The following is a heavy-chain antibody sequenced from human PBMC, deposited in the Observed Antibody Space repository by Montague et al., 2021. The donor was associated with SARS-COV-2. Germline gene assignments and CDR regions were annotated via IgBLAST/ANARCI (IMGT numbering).Heavy chain of an antibody. J-gene: IGHJ4*02. CDR2: TYYSGST. Sequence: SETLSLTCSVSGASMKSYYWTWVRQSPGKGLQWIGYTYYSGSTSYDPSLLSRLTMTVDTSKNQFTLRLMSVTAADSPVYYCARVEGMIGGITHFDYWGQGLPVTVSS. CDR1: GASMKSYY. V-gene: IGHV4-59*01. D-gene: IGHD2-21*01. CDR3: ARVEGMIGGITHFDY.